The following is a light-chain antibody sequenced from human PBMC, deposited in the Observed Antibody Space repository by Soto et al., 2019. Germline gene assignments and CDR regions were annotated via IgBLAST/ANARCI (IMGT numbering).Light chain of an antibody. J-gene: IGKJ1*01. V-gene: IGKV3-15*01. CDR2: GAS. CDR1: QSVDGY. Sequence: EVVMTQSPGTLSVSLGESATLSCRASQSVDGYLAWYQQKPGQAPRLLIYGASTRATGIPARFSGSGSGTEFTLTISSLQSEDFAVYYCQQYNKWPWTLGQGTKVDIK. CDR3: QQYNKWPWT.